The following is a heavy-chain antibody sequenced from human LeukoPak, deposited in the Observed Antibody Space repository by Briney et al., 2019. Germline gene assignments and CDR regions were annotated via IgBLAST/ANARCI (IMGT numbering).Heavy chain of an antibody. CDR3: VRSLDY. J-gene: IGHJ4*02. CDR1: GFSFTSQG. V-gene: IGHV3-33*01. Sequence: GGSLRLSCAASGFSFTSQGMHWVRQAPGKGLEWVAVIWHDGSTKYYTDSVKGRFTISRDNSKNTVYLQMNSLRVEDTALYYCVRSLDYWGQGTLVTVSS. CDR2: IWHDGSTK.